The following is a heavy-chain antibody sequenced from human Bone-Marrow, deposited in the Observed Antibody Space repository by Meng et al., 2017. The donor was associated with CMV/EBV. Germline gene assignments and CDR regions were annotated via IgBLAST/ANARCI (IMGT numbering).Heavy chain of an antibody. CDR3: AKTGSDFWSGYYPLTYGMDV. D-gene: IGHD3-3*01. V-gene: IGHV1-2*02. J-gene: IGHJ6*02. Sequence: ASVKVSCKASGYTFTGYYMHWVRQAPGQGLEWMGWINPNSGGTNYAQKFQGRVTMTRDTSISTAYMELSRLRSDDTAVYYCAKTGSDFWSGYYPLTYGMDVWGQGTTVTFSS. CDR2: INPNSGGT. CDR1: GYTFTGYY.